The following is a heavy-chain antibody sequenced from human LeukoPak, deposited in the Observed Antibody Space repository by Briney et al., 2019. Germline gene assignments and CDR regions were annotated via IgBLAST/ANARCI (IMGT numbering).Heavy chain of an antibody. CDR2: TSFDESTK. J-gene: IGHJ4*02. V-gene: IGHV3-30-3*01. D-gene: IGHD5-12*01. CDR1: GFIFRDYV. CDR3: ARDAGWLRSFDY. Sequence: PGRSLRLSCAATGFIFRDYVMNWVSQAPAKGLEWVAVTSFDESTKHYADSVQGRFTISRDNSKNTLYLQMNSLRAEDTAVYFCARDAGWLRSFDYWGQGTLVTVSS.